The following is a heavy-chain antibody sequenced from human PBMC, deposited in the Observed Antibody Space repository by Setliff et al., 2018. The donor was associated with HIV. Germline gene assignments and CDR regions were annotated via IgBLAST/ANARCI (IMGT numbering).Heavy chain of an antibody. CDR3: ARRGDFFYYAMDV. V-gene: IGHV4-38-2*02. CDR2: IYHSGNT. J-gene: IGHJ6*02. CDR1: GDSISSDFY. Sequence: SETLSLTCTVSGDSISSDFYWGWIRQPPGKGLEWIASIYHSGNTYYMPSLQSRVTISVDRSKNQFSLKLSSVTAADTAVYYCARRGDFFYYAMDVWGQGTTVTVSS.